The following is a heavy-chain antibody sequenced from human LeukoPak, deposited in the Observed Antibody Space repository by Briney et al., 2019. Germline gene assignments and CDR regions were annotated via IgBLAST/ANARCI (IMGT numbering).Heavy chain of an antibody. CDR1: GFTFTSSA. V-gene: IGHV1-58*02. J-gene: IGHJ4*02. Sequence: GASVKVSCKASGFTFTSSAMQWVRQARGQRLEWIGWIVVGSGNTNYAQKFQERVTITRDMSTSTAYMELSSLRSEDTAVYYCARSSTIAAAGTGLDYWGQGTLVTVSS. D-gene: IGHD6-13*01. CDR3: ARSSTIAAAGTGLDY. CDR2: IVVGSGNT.